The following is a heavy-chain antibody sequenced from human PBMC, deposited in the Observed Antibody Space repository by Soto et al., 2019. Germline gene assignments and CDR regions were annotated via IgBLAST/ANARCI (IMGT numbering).Heavy chain of an antibody. Sequence: ASVKVSCKASGYTFTSYGIGWVRQAPGQGLEWMGWISVYNGNTNYAQKLQGGVTMTTDTSTSTAYMELRSLRSDDTAVYYCARDDDCSGGSCYSGYGMDVWGQGTTVTVSS. CDR2: ISVYNGNT. D-gene: IGHD2-15*01. CDR1: GYTFTSYG. V-gene: IGHV1-18*04. CDR3: ARDDDCSGGSCYSGYGMDV. J-gene: IGHJ6*02.